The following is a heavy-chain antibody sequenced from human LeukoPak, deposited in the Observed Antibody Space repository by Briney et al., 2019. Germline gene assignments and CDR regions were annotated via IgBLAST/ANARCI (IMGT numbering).Heavy chain of an antibody. J-gene: IGHJ3*01. Sequence: GGSLRLSCAASGFTISNYYMFWARQAPGKGLVWVSRINSDASSTSYADSVKGRFTISRDNAKNTLYLQMNSLRAEDTAVYYCARVQGHPPNGLDVWGQGTMVTVSS. CDR1: GFTISNYY. CDR2: INSDASST. CDR3: ARVQGHPPNGLDV. D-gene: IGHD2-8*01. V-gene: IGHV3-74*01.